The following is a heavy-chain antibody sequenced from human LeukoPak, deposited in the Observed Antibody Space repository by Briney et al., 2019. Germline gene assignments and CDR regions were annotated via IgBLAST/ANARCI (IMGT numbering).Heavy chain of an antibody. D-gene: IGHD6-19*01. CDR2: FYHSGNT. CDR3: ARDRPLLSGWSWFDP. V-gene: IGHV4-38-2*02. CDR1: GYSISSGYF. J-gene: IGHJ5*02. Sequence: SETLSLTCLVSGYSISSGYFWGWIRQPPGKGLEWIGTFYHSGNTYYNPSLKSRVTISVDTSKNQFSLKLTSVTAADTAVYYCARDRPLLSGWSWFDPWGQGTQVTVSS.